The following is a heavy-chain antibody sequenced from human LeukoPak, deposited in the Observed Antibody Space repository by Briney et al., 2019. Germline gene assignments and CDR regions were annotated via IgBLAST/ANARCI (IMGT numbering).Heavy chain of an antibody. Sequence: SETLSLTCTVSGGSISSYYWSWIRQPPGKGLEWIGYIYYSGSTNYNPSLKSRVTISVDTSKNQFSLRLSSVTAADTAVYYCASEAAAGTGGFDYWGQGTLVTVSS. J-gene: IGHJ4*02. CDR2: IYYSGST. V-gene: IGHV4-59*01. CDR1: GGSISSYY. CDR3: ASEAAAGTGGFDY. D-gene: IGHD6-13*01.